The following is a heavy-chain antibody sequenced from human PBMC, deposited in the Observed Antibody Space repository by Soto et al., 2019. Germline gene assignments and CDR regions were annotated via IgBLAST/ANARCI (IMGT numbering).Heavy chain of an antibody. CDR3: AREGNYNYYYGMDV. Sequence: PSETLSLTCTVSGGSVSSGSYYWSWIRQPPGKGLEWIGYIYYSGSTNYNPSLKSRVTISVDTSKNQFSLKVSSVTAADTAVYYCAREGNYNYYYGMDVWGQGTTVTVS. CDR1: GGSVSSGSYY. D-gene: IGHD4-4*01. V-gene: IGHV4-61*01. J-gene: IGHJ6*02. CDR2: IYYSGST.